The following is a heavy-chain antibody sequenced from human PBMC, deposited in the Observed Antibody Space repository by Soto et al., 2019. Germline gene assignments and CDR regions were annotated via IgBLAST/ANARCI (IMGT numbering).Heavy chain of an antibody. CDR2: IYQSGVT. CDR3: AGMPYTSGLRFDP. D-gene: IGHD6-19*01. Sequence: PSETLSLTCNMSGDSYSISTYSWSWIRQPPGNALQWIGFIYQSGVTSYNPSLASRVSISLDRSNNQCSLKLKSVTAAGTAVYFCAGMPYTSGLRFDPWGPGTLVTVSS. V-gene: IGHV4-30-2*01. J-gene: IGHJ5*02. CDR1: GDSYSISTYS.